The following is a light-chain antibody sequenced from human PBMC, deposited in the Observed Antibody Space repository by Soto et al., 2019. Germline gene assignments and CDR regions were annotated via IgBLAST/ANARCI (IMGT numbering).Light chain of an antibody. Sequence: EIVLTQSPATLSLSPGESATLSCRASQAVSSYLAWYQQKPGQAPRLLIYDASNRATGIPARFSGSGSGTDFPLTIRSLEPEDFAVYHCQQHMTWPRFTFGPGTKVDIK. CDR2: DAS. CDR3: QQHMTWPRFT. J-gene: IGKJ3*01. CDR1: QAVSSY. V-gene: IGKV3-11*01.